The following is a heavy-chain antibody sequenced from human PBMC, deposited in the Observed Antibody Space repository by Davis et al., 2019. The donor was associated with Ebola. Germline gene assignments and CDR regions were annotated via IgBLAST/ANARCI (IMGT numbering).Heavy chain of an antibody. CDR3: ARDRDYYDRSAYHPRGWLDA. CDR1: GGSITSNNYY. Sequence: SETLSITCTVSGGSITSNNYYWGWIRQPPGKGLEWIGYVYYSGSTNYNPSLKSRVTMSIDTSKNQFSLKLSSVTAADTAVYYCARDRDYYDRSAYHPRGWLDAWGQGTLVIVSS. J-gene: IGHJ5*02. V-gene: IGHV4-61*01. D-gene: IGHD3-22*01. CDR2: VYYSGST.